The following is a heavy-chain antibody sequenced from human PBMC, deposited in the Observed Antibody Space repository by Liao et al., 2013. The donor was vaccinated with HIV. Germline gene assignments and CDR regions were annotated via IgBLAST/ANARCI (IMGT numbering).Heavy chain of an antibody. CDR3: ARENVSGEGRRFDS. CDR1: GGSISGFY. CDR2: ISTSGTT. Sequence: QVQLHESGPGLVKPSETLSLTCTVSGGSISGFYWSYIRQPAGKGLEWIGRISTSGTTNYNSSLKSRVTMSVDSSKNQVSLQLTSVTAADTAIYYCARENVSGEGRRFDSWGQGTLVTVSS. V-gene: IGHV4-4*07. D-gene: IGHD3-10*01. J-gene: IGHJ4*02.